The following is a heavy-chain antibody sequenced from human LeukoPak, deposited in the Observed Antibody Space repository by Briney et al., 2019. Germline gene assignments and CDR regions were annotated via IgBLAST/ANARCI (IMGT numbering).Heavy chain of an antibody. CDR1: GFTFSTYA. Sequence: GGSLRLSCAASGFTFSTYAMNWVRQAPEKGLEWVSGISGSGHSTYYSDSVEGRFTISRDNSKSTLFLQMNSLRAEDTAVYYCARERYYDSSGYPRPFDYWGQGTLVTVSS. CDR3: ARERYYDSSGYPRPFDY. D-gene: IGHD3-22*01. CDR2: ISGSGHST. V-gene: IGHV3-23*01. J-gene: IGHJ4*02.